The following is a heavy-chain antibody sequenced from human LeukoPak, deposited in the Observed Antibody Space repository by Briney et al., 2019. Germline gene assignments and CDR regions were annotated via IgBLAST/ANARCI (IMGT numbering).Heavy chain of an antibody. CDR1: GFTFSSYA. V-gene: IGHV3-30*01. CDR2: ISYDGSNK. CDR3: ARDLSSSSQIDY. Sequence: GGSLRLSCAASGFTFSSYAMHWVRQAPGKGLEWVAVISYDGSNKYYADSVKGRFTISRDNSKNTLYLQMNSLRAEDTAVYYCARDLSSSSQIDYWGQGTLVTVSS. J-gene: IGHJ4*02. D-gene: IGHD6-6*01.